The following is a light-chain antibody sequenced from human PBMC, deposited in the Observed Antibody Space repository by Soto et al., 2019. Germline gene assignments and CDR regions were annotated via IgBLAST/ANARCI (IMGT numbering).Light chain of an antibody. CDR1: QTMSSW. J-gene: IGKJ1*01. Sequence: DIQMTQSPSTLSGSVGARVTITCLASQTMSSWLAWYQQKPGKAPKLLIYKASTLKSGVPSRFSGSGSGTEFTLTISSLQPDDFATYYCQHYNSYSEAFGQGTKVDI. CDR3: QHYNSYSEA. CDR2: KAS. V-gene: IGKV1-5*03.